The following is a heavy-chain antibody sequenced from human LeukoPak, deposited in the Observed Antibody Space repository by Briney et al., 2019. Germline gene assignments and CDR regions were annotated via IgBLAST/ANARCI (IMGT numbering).Heavy chain of an antibody. D-gene: IGHD5-18*01. CDR2: IYYSGST. CDR3: ARTTEGGYTYGYFYYYYMDV. Sequence: SSETLSLTCTVSGGSISSSSYYWGWIRQPPGKGLEWIGSIYYSGSTYYNPSLKSRVTISVDTSKNQFSLKLTSVTAADTAVYYCARTTEGGYTYGYFYYYYMDVWGKGTTVTISS. V-gene: IGHV4-39*07. CDR1: GGSISSSSYY. J-gene: IGHJ6*03.